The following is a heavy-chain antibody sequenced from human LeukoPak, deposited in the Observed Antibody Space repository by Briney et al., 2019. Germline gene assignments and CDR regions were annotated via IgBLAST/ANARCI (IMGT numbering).Heavy chain of an antibody. CDR2: INHSGST. J-gene: IGHJ6*03. V-gene: IGHV4-34*01. D-gene: IGHD2-8*02. CDR3: ARGSGGYYYYYLDV. CDR1: GGSFNGYY. Sequence: AETLSLTCAVYGGSFNGYYLRWIRQPPGKGLDWIGEINHSGSTNYNPSLKSRVTISVDMSKTKYYLKLSSVLAADTAVYYCARGSGGYYYYYLDVWGKGTTVTVSS.